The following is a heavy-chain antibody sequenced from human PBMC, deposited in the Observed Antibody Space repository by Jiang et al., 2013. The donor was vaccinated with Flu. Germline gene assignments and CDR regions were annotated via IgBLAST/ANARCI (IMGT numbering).Heavy chain of an antibody. CDR1: GYNFPNYW. CDR2: IYPGDSDT. CDR3: ARQGSSGWYLFDY. D-gene: IGHD6-19*01. Sequence: PGDSLKISCETSGYNFPNYWIAWVRQMPGRGLEWMGSIYPGDSDTRYNPSFQGQVSISADKSISIVYLQWSSLKATDTAMYYCARQGSSGWYLFDYWGQGTLVTVSS. V-gene: IGHV5-51*01. J-gene: IGHJ4*02.